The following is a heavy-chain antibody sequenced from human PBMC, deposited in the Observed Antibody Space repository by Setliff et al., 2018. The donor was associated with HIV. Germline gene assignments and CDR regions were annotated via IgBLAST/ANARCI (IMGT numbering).Heavy chain of an antibody. Sequence: PSETLSLTCAVYGGSFSGYYWSWIRQPPGKGLEWIGSTYYTGSTHYSPSLKSRVTISVDTSKNQFSLNLRSVTAADTAVYYCARSPAAEGYWGQGTLVTVSS. V-gene: IGHV4-34*01. J-gene: IGHJ4*02. D-gene: IGHD6-13*01. CDR1: GGSFSGYY. CDR3: ARSPAAEGY. CDR2: TYYTGST.